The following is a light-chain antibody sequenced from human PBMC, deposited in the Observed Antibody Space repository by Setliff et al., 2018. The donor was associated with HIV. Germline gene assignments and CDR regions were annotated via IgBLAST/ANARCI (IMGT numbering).Light chain of an antibody. J-gene: IGLJ1*01. CDR2: EVS. V-gene: IGLV2-14*01. CDR3: SSYTTGSTLVV. CDR1: SSDVGGYNY. Sequence: SALTQPASVSGSPGQSITISRTGSSSDVGGYNYVSWSQHHPGKAPKLLIYEVSNRPSGVSNRFSGSKSGNTASLTISGLQAEDEADYYCSSYTTGSTLVVFGTGTKVTVL.